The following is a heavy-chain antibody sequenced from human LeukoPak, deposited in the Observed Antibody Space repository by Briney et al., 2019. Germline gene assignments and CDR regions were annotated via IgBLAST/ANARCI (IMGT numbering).Heavy chain of an antibody. CDR2: IKSKTDGGTT. J-gene: IGHJ3*02. V-gene: IGHV3-15*01. CDR1: GFTFSNAW. D-gene: IGHD3-9*01. Sequence: PGGSLRLSCAASGFTFSNAWMSWVRQAPGKGLEWVGRIKSKTDGGTTDYAAPVKGRFTISRDDSKNTLYLQMNSLKTEDTAVYYCTTPCYDILTGYSSAFDIWGQGTMVTVSS. CDR3: TTPCYDILTGYSSAFDI.